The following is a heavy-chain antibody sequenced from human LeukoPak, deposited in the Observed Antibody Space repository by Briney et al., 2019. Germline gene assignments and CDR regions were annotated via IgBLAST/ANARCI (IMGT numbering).Heavy chain of an antibody. D-gene: IGHD3-3*01. J-gene: IGHJ5*02. CDR2: TYYRSKWYS. CDR1: GDSVSSNSSA. Sequence: PSQTLSLTCGISGDSVSSNSSAWNWIRQSPSRGLEWLGRTYYRSKWYSDYAVSVKSRITINPDTSKNQFSLQLNSVTPEDTAVYYCARELVQAYDFWSGPTRWFDPWGQGTLVTVSS. CDR3: ARELVQAYDFWSGPTRWFDP. V-gene: IGHV6-1*01.